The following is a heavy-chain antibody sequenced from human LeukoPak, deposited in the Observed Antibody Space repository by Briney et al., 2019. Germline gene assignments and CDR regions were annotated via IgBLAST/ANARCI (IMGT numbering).Heavy chain of an antibody. CDR2: IIPISGTA. J-gene: IGHJ4*02. D-gene: IGHD1-14*01. CDR1: GYTFTSYA. V-gene: IGHV1-69*06. CDR3: AGSYNTYYAQDY. Sequence: SVKVSCKASGYTFTSYAISWVRQAPRQGPEWIGGIIPISGTAKYAQKLQGRVTISADMSTGTAYMELSSLSSEDTAVYYCAGSYNTYYAQDYWGQGALVTVSS.